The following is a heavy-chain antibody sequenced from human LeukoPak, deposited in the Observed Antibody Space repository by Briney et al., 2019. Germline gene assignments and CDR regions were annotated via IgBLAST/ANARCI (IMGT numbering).Heavy chain of an antibody. CDR3: ARAPQGIGYSSGWYNWFDP. J-gene: IGHJ5*02. V-gene: IGHV1-69*04. CDR2: IIPILGIA. Sequence: SVKVSCKASRGTFSSYAISWVRQAPGQGLEWMGRIIPILGIANYAQKFQGRVTITADKSTSTAYMELSSLRSEDTAVYYCARAPQGIGYSSGWYNWFDPWGQGTLVTVSS. CDR1: RGTFSSYA. D-gene: IGHD6-19*01.